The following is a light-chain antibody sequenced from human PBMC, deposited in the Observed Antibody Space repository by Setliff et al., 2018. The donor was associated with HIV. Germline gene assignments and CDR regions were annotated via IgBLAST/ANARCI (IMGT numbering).Light chain of an antibody. CDR3: NSYTRSSTDV. CDR1: SNDVGVYSY. J-gene: IGLJ1*01. V-gene: IGLV2-14*03. Sequence: QSVLTQPASVSGSPGQSITIPCTGTSNDVGVYSYVSWYPHHQGKAPKPIIYDVSRRPPGISNRFSGSKSGNTASLTISGLQADDEADYYCNSYTRSSTDVFGTGTKV. CDR2: DVS.